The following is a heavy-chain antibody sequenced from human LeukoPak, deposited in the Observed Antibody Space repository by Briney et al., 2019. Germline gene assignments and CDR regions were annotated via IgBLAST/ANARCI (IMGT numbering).Heavy chain of an antibody. CDR2: IYPGDSDT. V-gene: IGHV5-51*01. J-gene: IGHJ4*02. D-gene: IGHD3-22*01. Sequence: PGESLKISCKGSGYLFSGNWIGWVRQMPGKGLEWMGIIYPGDSDTRYSPSFQGQVTISADKSITTTYLQWNSLKASDTAMYYCARVDSSGFFQDFWGQGTLVTVSS. CDR1: GYLFSGNW. CDR3: ARVDSSGFFQDF.